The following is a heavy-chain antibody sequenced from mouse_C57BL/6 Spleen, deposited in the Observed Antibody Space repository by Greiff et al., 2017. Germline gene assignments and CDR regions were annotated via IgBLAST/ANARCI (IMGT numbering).Heavy chain of an antibody. Sequence: EVKLQESGPGLVKPSQSLSLTCSVTGYSITSGYYWNWIRQFPGNKLEWMGYISYDGSNNYNPSLKNRISITRDTSKNQFFLKLNSVTTEDTATXYCAREVIYYDPGYFDYWGQGTTLTVSS. D-gene: IGHD2-4*01. CDR1: GYSITSGYY. CDR3: AREVIYYDPGYFDY. V-gene: IGHV3-6*01. CDR2: ISYDGSN. J-gene: IGHJ2*01.